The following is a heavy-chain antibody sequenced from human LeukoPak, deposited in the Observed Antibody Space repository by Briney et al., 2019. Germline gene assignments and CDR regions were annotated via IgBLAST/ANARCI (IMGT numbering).Heavy chain of an antibody. J-gene: IGHJ4*02. CDR2: ISGSGGST. CDR3: AKRQLSIWDYGDYEDY. V-gene: IGHV3-23*01. CDR1: GFTFSSYA. Sequence: GGSLRLSCAASGFTFSSYAMSCVRGAPGGGGEWVSAISGSGGSTYYADSVKGRFTISRDNSKNTLYLQMNSPRAEDTAVYYCAKRQLSIWDYGDYEDYWGQGTLVTVS. D-gene: IGHD4-17*01.